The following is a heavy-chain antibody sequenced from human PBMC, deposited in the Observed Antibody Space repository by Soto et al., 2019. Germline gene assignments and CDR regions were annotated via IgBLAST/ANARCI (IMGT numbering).Heavy chain of an antibody. V-gene: IGHV3-7*05. Sequence: GGSLRLSCATSGFTFRNYWMSWVRQAPGKGLEWVAYIKQDESEKYYVDSVKGRFTISRDNARNSLYLQMNSLRAEDTAIYYCGRGHSGLDVWGQGTTVTVSS. CDR1: GFTFRNYW. J-gene: IGHJ6*02. CDR3: GRGHSGLDV. CDR2: IKQDESEK.